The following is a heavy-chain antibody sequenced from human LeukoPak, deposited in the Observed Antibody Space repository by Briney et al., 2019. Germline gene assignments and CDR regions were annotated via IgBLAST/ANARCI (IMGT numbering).Heavy chain of an antibody. CDR3: ARGQYCDLIRCYSAGRNFDQ. J-gene: IGHJ4*02. CDR2: INHSGSI. Sequence: SETLSLTCAVHGTSSSGYYWSWIRQTPGKGLQWIGEINHSGSINYNPPLKSRVTISVDTSKNQFSLEFNSLTAADTATYYCARGQYCDLIRCYSAGRNFDQWGQGTLVTVSS. CDR1: GTSSSGYY. V-gene: IGHV4-34*01. D-gene: IGHD2-15*01.